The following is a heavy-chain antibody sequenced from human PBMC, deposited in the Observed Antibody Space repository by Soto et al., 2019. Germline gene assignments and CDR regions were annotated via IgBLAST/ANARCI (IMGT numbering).Heavy chain of an antibody. Sequence: SGESLKISCKGSGYSFAGYWITWVRQKPGKGLEWMGRIDPSDSQTYYSPSFRGHVTISVTKSITTVFLQWSSLRASDTAMYYCARQIYDSDTGPNFQYYFDSWCQGTPVTVSS. J-gene: IGHJ4*02. CDR3: ARQIYDSDTGPNFQYYFDS. V-gene: IGHV5-10-1*01. CDR1: GYSFAGYW. CDR2: IDPSDSQT. D-gene: IGHD3-22*01.